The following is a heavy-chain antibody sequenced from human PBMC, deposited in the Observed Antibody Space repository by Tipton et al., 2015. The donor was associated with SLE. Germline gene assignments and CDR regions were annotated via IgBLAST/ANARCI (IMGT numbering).Heavy chain of an antibody. D-gene: IGHD3-3*01. CDR1: GGSITSRY. CDR3: ARGDFWSGLDY. V-gene: IGHV4-59*11. Sequence: TLSLTCTVSGGSITSRYWNWVRQPPGKGLEWIGYIYYSGTTSYNSSPKSRVTISVDSAKNQFSLKVSSVTAADTAVYFCARGDFWSGLDYWGQGALVTVSS. J-gene: IGHJ4*02. CDR2: IYYSGTT.